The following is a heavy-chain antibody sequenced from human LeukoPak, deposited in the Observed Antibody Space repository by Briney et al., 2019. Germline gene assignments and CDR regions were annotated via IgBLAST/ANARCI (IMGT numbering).Heavy chain of an antibody. CDR3: ARAPTVTTYYYYYYYMDV. CDR2: ISSSSSYI. V-gene: IGHV3-21*01. J-gene: IGHJ6*03. Sequence: PGGSLRLSCAASGFTFSSYSMNWVRQAPGKGLEWVSSISSSSSYIYYADSVKGRFTISRDNAKNSLYLQMNSLRAEDTAVYYCARAPTVTTYYYYYYYMDVWGEGTTVTVSS. CDR1: GFTFSSYS. D-gene: IGHD4-11*01.